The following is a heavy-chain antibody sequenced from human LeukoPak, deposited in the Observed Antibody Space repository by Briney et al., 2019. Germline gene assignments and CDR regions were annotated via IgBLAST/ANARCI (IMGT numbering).Heavy chain of an antibody. J-gene: IGHJ4*02. CDR2: MNPNSGNT. V-gene: IGHV1-8*01. CDR3: ARIDRDCSSTSCTYYFDY. D-gene: IGHD2-2*01. Sequence: ASVKVSCKASGYTFTSYDINWVRQATGQGLEWMGWMNPNSGNTGYAQKFQGRVTMTRNTSISTAYMELSSLRSEDTAVYYCARIDRDCSSTSCTYYFDYWGQGTLVTVSS. CDR1: GYTFTSYD.